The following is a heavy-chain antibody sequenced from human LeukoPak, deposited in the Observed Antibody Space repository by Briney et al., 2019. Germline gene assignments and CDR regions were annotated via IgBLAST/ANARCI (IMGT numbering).Heavy chain of an antibody. CDR2: VHVHRTT. CDR1: CGSGASTNW. J-gene: IGHJ4*02. CDR3: AREGGVYLPLEY. V-gene: IGHV4-4*02. Sequence: SETLSLTYAVCCGSGASTNWWSWDRQPPGNCLEWIGGVHVHRTTNSNPSLKSRRTRTEGLSGDHLSLTLTSVTAADTAFYYCAREGGVYLPLEYSGEGTLVTVS. D-gene: IGHD2-8*01.